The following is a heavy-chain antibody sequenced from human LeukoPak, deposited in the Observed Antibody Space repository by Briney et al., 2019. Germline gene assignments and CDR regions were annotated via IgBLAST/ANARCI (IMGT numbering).Heavy chain of an antibody. V-gene: IGHV3-23*01. Sequence: GGSLRLSCAASGFTFSTYGMNWVRQAPGKGLEWVSVISGSGGSTYYADPVKGRFTISRDNSKNTLYLQMNSLRAEDTAVYYCAKDLRYDSSGYLDYWGQGTRVTVSS. J-gene: IGHJ4*02. D-gene: IGHD3-22*01. CDR3: AKDLRYDSSGYLDY. CDR1: GFTFSTYG. CDR2: ISGSGGST.